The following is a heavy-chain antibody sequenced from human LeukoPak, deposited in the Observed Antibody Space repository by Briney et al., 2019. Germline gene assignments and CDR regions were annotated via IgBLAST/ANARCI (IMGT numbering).Heavy chain of an antibody. D-gene: IGHD4-23*01. CDR2: INSDGSST. Sequence: GGSLRLSCAASGFTFSSYWMHWVRQAPGRGLVWVSRINSDGSSTSYADSVKGRFTISRDNAKNTLYLQMNSLRAEDTAVYYCARPDYGGNSYDAFDIWGQGTMVTVSS. CDR1: GFTFSSYW. CDR3: ARPDYGGNSYDAFDI. V-gene: IGHV3-74*01. J-gene: IGHJ3*02.